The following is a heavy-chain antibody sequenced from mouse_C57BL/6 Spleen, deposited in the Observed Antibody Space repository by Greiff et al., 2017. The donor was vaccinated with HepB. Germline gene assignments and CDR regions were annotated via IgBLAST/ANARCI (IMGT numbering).Heavy chain of an antibody. CDR3: TRDSYYGSSYVNWYFDV. CDR1: GFTFSSYA. D-gene: IGHD1-1*01. V-gene: IGHV5-9-1*02. Sequence: DVMLVESGEGLVKPGGSLKLSCAASGFTFSSYAMSWVRQTPEKRLEWVAYISSGGDYIYYADTVKGRFTISRDNARNTLYLQMSSLKSEDTAMYYCTRDSYYGSSYVNWYFDVWGTGTTVTVSS. J-gene: IGHJ1*03. CDR2: ISSGGDYI.